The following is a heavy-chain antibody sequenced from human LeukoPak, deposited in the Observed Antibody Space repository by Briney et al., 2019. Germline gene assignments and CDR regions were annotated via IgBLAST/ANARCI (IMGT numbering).Heavy chain of an antibody. CDR3: ARDSSGYSYGYFWFDP. Sequence: ASVKVSCNASGGTFSSYAISWVRQAPGQGLEWMGGIIPIFGTANYAQKFQGRVTITADESTSTAYMELSSLRSEDTAVYYCARDSSGYSYGYFWFDPWGQGTLVTVSS. CDR2: IIPIFGTA. D-gene: IGHD5-18*01. J-gene: IGHJ5*02. V-gene: IGHV1-69*13. CDR1: GGTFSSYA.